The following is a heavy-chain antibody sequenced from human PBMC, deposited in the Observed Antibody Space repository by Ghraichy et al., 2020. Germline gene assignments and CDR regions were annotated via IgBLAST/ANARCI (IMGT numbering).Heavy chain of an antibody. J-gene: IGHJ4*02. CDR3: ARDHRVRGVIPYYLGY. V-gene: IGHV3-33*01. D-gene: IGHD3-10*01. CDR2: IWYDGSNK. CDR1: GFTFSSYG. Sequence: LSLTCAASGFTFSSYGMHWVRQAPGKGLEWVAVIWYDGSNKYYADSVKGRFTISRDNSKNTLYLQMNSLRAEDTAVYYCARDHRVRGVIPYYLGYWGQGTLVTVSS.